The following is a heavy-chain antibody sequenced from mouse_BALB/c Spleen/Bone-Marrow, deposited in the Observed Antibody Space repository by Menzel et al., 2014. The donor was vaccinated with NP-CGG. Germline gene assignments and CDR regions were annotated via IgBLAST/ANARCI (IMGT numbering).Heavy chain of an antibody. CDR3: ARDSITTVVATDY. CDR2: IDPSDSYT. D-gene: IGHD1-1*01. Sequence: VQLQESGAELVKPEASVKLSCKASGYTFXSYWMHWVKQRPGQGLEWIGEIDPSDSYTNYNQKFKGKATLTVDKSSSTAYMQLSSLTSEDSAVYYCARDSITTVVATDYWGQGTTLTVSS. CDR1: GYTFXSYW. V-gene: IGHV1-69*02. J-gene: IGHJ2*01.